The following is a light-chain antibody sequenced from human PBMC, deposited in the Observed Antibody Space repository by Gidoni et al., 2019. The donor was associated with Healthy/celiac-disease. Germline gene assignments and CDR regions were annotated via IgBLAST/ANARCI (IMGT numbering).Light chain of an antibody. CDR2: AAS. J-gene: IGKJ2*01. Sequence: DIQITESPSSLSASVGDRVTSTCRASQSISSYLHWYQQKPGKAPKLLIYAASSLQSGVPSRFSGSGSGTDFTLTISSLQPEDFATYYCQQSYSTPYTFGQGTKLEIK. V-gene: IGKV1-39*01. CDR1: QSISSY. CDR3: QQSYSTPYT.